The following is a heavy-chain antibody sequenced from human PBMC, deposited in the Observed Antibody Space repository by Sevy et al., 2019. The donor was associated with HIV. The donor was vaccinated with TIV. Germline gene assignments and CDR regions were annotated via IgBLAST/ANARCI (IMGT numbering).Heavy chain of an antibody. J-gene: IGHJ4*02. CDR1: GDSISNYY. V-gene: IGHV4-59*01. CDR2: IYYSGFT. Sequence: SETLSLTCTVSGDSISNYYWSWIRQPPGKGLEWIGYIYYSGFTNYNPSLKSRVTISVDTSKNQFSLKLSSVTAADTAVYYCARGIEAYYFDYWGQGTLVTVS. D-gene: IGHD2-15*01. CDR3: ARGIEAYYFDY.